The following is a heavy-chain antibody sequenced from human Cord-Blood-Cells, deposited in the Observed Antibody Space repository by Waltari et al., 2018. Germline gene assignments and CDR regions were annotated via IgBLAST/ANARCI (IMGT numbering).Heavy chain of an antibody. CDR1: GGTFSSYA. CDR3: ARESSGWYLDY. CDR2: IIPILGIA. Sequence: QVQLVQSGAEVKKPGSSVKVSCKASGGTFSSYAISWVRQAPGQGRGWMGRIIPILGIANYAQKFQGRVTITADKATSTAYMELSSLRSEDTAVYYCARESSGWYLDYWRQGTLVTVSS. V-gene: IGHV1-69*09. J-gene: IGHJ4*02. D-gene: IGHD6-19*01.